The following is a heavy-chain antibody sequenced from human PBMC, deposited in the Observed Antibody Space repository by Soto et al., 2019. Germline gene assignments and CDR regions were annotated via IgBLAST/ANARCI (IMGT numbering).Heavy chain of an antibody. CDR2: IYYSGST. J-gene: IGHJ5*02. CDR1: GDSISSGPYF. CDR3: ARHTRHGSGNNWFDP. Sequence: QVQLQESGPGLVKPSETLSLTCTVSGDSISSGPYFWAWIRQPPGKGLEWIGTIYYSGSTYYNPSLKSRVTIFVDTSKNQFSLRLSSVTAADTGVYYCARHTRHGSGNNWFDPWGQGTLVTVSS. D-gene: IGHD3-10*01. V-gene: IGHV4-39*01.